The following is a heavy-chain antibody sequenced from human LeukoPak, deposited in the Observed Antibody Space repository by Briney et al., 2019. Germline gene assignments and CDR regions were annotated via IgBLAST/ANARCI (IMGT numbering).Heavy chain of an antibody. CDR1: GFTFSNYA. Sequence: GGSLRLSCAASGFTFSNYAMSWVRQAPGKGLDWVSGITSTGGTTYYADSVQGRFTISRDNSRNMLYLQMNSLRAEDTAVYYCARELGGYDSLWGQGTLVTVSS. CDR3: ARELGGYDSL. CDR2: ITSTGGTT. V-gene: IGHV3-23*01. D-gene: IGHD5-12*01. J-gene: IGHJ4*02.